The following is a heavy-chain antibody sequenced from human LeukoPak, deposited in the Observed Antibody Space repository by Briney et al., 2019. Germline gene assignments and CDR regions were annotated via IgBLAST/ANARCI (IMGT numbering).Heavy chain of an antibody. V-gene: IGHV4-59*01. Sequence: PSETLSLTRTVSGDSISSYFWTWIRQPAGKGLEWIGYIYNSGSTNYNPSLKSRVTISVDTSKNQFSLKLSSVTAADTAVYYCARAKALDIWGQGTMVTVSS. CDR1: GDSISSYF. CDR2: IYNSGST. J-gene: IGHJ3*02. CDR3: ARAKALDI.